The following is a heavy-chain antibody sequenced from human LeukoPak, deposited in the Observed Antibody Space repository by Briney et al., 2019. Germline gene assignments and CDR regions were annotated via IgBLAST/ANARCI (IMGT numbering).Heavy chain of an antibody. CDR1: GITFSDHY. D-gene: IGHD6-19*01. V-gene: IGHV3-11*06. CDR2: ISSSSLYT. J-gene: IGHJ4*02. Sequence: GGSLRLSCAASGITFSDHYMSWIRQAPGKGLEWVSDISSSSLYTNYADSVKGRFTISRDNAKNSLYLQMNSLRADDTAVYYCARAALAAPDYWGQGTLVTVSS. CDR3: ARAALAAPDY.